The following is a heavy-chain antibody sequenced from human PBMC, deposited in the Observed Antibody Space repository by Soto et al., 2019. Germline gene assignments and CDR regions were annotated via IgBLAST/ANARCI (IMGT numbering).Heavy chain of an antibody. J-gene: IGHJ6*01. CDR3: GRERSGAYFYGLDI. CDR1: GFTFGSYA. Sequence: GGSLRLSCGASGFTFGSYAMHWVRQAPGKGLEWLALISYQGTNKQYADSVKGRFTISRDNSKNTLYLQIYSLRPEDTAKYFCGRERSGAYFYGLDIWGRGTTVTVSS. D-gene: IGHD1-26*01. V-gene: IGHV3-30-3*01. CDR2: ISYQGTNK.